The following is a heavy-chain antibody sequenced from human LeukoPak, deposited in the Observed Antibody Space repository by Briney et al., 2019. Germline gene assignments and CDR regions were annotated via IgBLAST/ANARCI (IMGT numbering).Heavy chain of an antibody. V-gene: IGHV4-39*07. Sequence: SESLSLTCTVSGGSIRSSSYYWGWIRQPPGKGLEWIGSIYYSGSPYSNPSLKSRLTISVDTSKNQFSLRLSSVTAADTAIYYCVCIGGPRPYDAFDIWGQGTMVTVSS. CDR2: IYYSGSP. CDR3: VCIGGPRPYDAFDI. D-gene: IGHD3-16*01. J-gene: IGHJ3*02. CDR1: GGSIRSSSYY.